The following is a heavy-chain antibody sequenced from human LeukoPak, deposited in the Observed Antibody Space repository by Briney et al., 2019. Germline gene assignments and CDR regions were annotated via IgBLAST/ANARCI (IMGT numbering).Heavy chain of an antibody. CDR2: IKQDGSEK. D-gene: IGHD3-3*01. CDR1: GFTFSTYG. Sequence: GGSLRLSCAASGFTFSTYGMHWVRQAPGKGLEWVANIKQDGSEKYYVDSVKGRFTISRDNAKNSLYLQMNSLRAEDTAVYYCARDGVDNWFDPWGQGTLVTVSS. CDR3: ARDGVDNWFDP. V-gene: IGHV3-7*01. J-gene: IGHJ5*02.